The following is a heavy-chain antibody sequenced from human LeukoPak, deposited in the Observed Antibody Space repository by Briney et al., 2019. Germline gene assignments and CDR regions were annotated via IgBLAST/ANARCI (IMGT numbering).Heavy chain of an antibody. V-gene: IGHV3-23*01. J-gene: IGHJ4*02. CDR3: AKMQGYFDY. CDR1: GSIPFNSYS. CDR2: ITSSGETT. Sequence: GGSLRLSCAASGSIPFNSYSMSWVRQAPGKGLEWVSAITSSGETTYYADSVKGRFTLSRDNSKNMVYLQMNSLRAEDAATYYCAKMQGYFDYWGQGSLVTVSS.